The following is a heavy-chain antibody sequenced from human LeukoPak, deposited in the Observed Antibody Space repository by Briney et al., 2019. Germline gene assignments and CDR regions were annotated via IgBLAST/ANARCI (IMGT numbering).Heavy chain of an antibody. CDR3: ERAGYDILGPYFDY. CDR2: IYSGGST. CDR1: GFTVSSND. J-gene: IGHJ4*02. V-gene: IGHV3-53*01. Sequence: GGTLRLSCAASGFTVSSNDMSWVRQAPGKGLEGVSVIYSGGSTYYADSVKGRFTISRDNSKNTLYLQMNSLRAEDTAVYYCERAGYDILGPYFDYWGQGTLVTVSS. D-gene: IGHD3-9*01.